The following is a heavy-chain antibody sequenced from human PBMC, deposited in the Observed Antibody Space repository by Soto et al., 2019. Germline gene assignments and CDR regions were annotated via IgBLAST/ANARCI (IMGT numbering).Heavy chain of an antibody. V-gene: IGHV1-69*06. J-gene: IGHJ4*02. CDR3: ARDSRGRVGALDYFDY. D-gene: IGHD1-26*01. CDR2: IIPIFGTA. Sequence: ASVKVSCKASGGTFSSYAISWVRQAPGQGLEWMGGIIPIFGTANYAQKFQGRVTITADKSTSTAYMELSSLRSEDTAVYYCARDSRGRVGALDYFDYWGQGTLVTFSS. CDR1: GGTFSSYA.